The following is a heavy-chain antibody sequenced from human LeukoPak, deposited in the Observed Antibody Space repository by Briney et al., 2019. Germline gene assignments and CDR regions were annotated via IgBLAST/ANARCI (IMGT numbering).Heavy chain of an antibody. J-gene: IGHJ4*02. CDR1: GFTFSSYA. D-gene: IGHD6-13*01. Sequence: GGSLRLSCAASGFTFSSYAMSWVRQAPGKGLEWVSAISGSGGSTYYADFVKGRFTISRDNSKNTLYLQMNSLRAEDTAVYYCAKEGRDSSSWPYFDYWGQGTLVTVSS. V-gene: IGHV3-23*01. CDR3: AKEGRDSSSWPYFDY. CDR2: ISGSGGST.